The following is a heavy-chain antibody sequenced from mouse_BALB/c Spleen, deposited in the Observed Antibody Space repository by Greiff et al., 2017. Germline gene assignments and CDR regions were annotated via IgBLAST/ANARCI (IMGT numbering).Heavy chain of an antibody. V-gene: IGHV1S29*02. D-gene: IGHD1-1*01. CDR2: IYPYNGGT. Sequence: VQLQQSGPELVKPGASVKISCKASGYTFTDYNMHWVKQSHGKSLEWIGYIYPYNGGTGYNQKFKSKATLTVDNSSSTAYMELRSLTSEDSAVYYCARSRAYYYGSPFAYWGQGTLVTVSA. CDR3: ARSRAYYYGSPFAY. J-gene: IGHJ3*01. CDR1: GYTFTDYN.